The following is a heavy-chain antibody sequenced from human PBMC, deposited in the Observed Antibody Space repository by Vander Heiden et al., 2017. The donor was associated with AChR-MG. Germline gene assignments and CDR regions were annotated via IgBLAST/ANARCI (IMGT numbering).Heavy chain of an antibody. CDR1: SSSFP. D-gene: IGHD3-22*01. V-gene: IGHV3-23*01. CDR2: ISGSGSTT. Sequence: SSSFPMSWVRQAPGEGLEWVSGISGSGSTTYYADSVKGRFTISRDNSKNTLYLQMNSLRADDTAVYYCAKAHYYDSSGYYTNHYDGMDVWGQGTTVTVSS. CDR3: AKAHYYDSSGYYTNHYDGMDV. J-gene: IGHJ6*02.